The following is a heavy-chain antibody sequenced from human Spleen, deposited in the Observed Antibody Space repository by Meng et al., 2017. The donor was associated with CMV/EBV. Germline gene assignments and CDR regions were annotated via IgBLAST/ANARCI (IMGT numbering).Heavy chain of an antibody. CDR1: AFTVSSKY. V-gene: IGHV3-53*01. CDR2: IYSGGTT. D-gene: IGHD3-3*01. Sequence: GGSLRLSCASSAFTVSSKYMSWVRQAPGRGLEWVSVIYSGGTTNYADSVKGRFTISRDTSKNTLYLQMNSLGAEDTAVYYCARNNDFWSGYPDYWGQGMLVTVSS. CDR3: ARNNDFWSGYPDY. J-gene: IGHJ4*02.